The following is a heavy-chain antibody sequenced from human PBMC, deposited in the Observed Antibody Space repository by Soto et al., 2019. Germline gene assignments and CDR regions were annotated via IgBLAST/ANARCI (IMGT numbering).Heavy chain of an antibody. CDR2: IYYSGST. CDR3: ARDVRGGGIAVAGRFCNFAL. CDR1: GASISSGGYY. Sequence: QVQLQESGPGLVKPAQTLSLTCTVSGASISSGGYYWIWIRQHPGQGLEWIGYIYYSGSTYYNPSRKSRVTISVDPSKNEFSLKLGSVIAAGTAVYECARDVRGGGIAVAGRFCNFALWGRGTLVTVSS. V-gene: IGHV4-31*03. J-gene: IGHJ2*01. D-gene: IGHD6-19*01.